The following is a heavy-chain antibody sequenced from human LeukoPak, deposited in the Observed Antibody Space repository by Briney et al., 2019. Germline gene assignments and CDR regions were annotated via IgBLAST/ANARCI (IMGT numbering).Heavy chain of an antibody. D-gene: IGHD3-10*02. V-gene: IGHV3-48*03. CDR2: ISSSGSTI. CDR1: GFTFSSYE. CDR3: AELGITMIGGV. Sequence: PGGSLRLSCAAPGFTFSSYEMNWVRQAPGKGLEWVSYISSSGSTIYYADSVKGRFTISRDNAKNSLYLQMNSLRAEDTAVYYCAELGITMIGGVWGKGTTVIISS. J-gene: IGHJ6*04.